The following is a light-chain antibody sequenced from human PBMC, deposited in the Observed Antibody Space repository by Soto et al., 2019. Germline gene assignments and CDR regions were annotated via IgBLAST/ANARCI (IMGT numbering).Light chain of an antibody. Sequence: QSVLTQPPSASGSPGQSVAISCTGTSSDDGGYNYVSWYQQHPGKAPKLMIYEVNKRPSGVPDRFSGSKSGNTASLTGSGLQAEDEADYYCSSYAGSSNVFGTGTKVTVL. CDR1: SSDDGGYNY. J-gene: IGLJ1*01. CDR2: EVN. V-gene: IGLV2-8*01. CDR3: SSYAGSSNV.